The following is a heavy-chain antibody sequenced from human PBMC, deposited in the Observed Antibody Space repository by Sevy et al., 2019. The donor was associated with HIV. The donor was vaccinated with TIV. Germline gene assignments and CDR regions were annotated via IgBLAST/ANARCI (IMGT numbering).Heavy chain of an antibody. Sequence: ASVKVSCKASGYTFTGYYMHWVRQAPGQGLEWMGWINPNSGGTNYAQMFQGWVTMTRDTSISTAYMELSRLRSDDTAVYYCARGTALPAFDIWGQGTMVTVSS. CDR1: GYTFTGYY. CDR2: INPNSGGT. D-gene: IGHD6-13*01. J-gene: IGHJ3*02. V-gene: IGHV1-2*04. CDR3: ARGTALPAFDI.